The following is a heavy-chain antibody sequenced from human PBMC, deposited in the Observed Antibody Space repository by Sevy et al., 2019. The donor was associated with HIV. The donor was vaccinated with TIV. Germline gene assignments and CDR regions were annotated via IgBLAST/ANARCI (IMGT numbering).Heavy chain of an antibody. J-gene: IGHJ4*02. Sequence: GGSLRLSCAASGFPFSNSWMTWVRQAPGKGLEWVANIKEDGSEIYYVDSVKGRFTISRDNAKNSLYLQMNSLRAEDTAVYYCLVSFDYWGQGTLVIVSS. CDR1: GFPFSNSW. CDR2: IKEDGSEI. CDR3: LVSFDY. V-gene: IGHV3-7*01. D-gene: IGHD3-10*01.